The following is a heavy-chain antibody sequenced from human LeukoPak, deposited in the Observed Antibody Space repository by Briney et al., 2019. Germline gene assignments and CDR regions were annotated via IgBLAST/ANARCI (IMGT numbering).Heavy chain of an antibody. V-gene: IGHV3-48*01. CDR2: ISSSSSTI. CDR3: AKRLGQPSFDY. Sequence: QTGGSLRLSCAASGFTFSSYSMNWVRQAPGKGLEWVSYISSSSSTIYYADSVKGRFTISRDNAKNSLYLQMNSLRAEDTAVYYCAKRLGQPSFDYWGQGTLVTVSS. CDR1: GFTFSSYS. J-gene: IGHJ4*02. D-gene: IGHD2-2*01.